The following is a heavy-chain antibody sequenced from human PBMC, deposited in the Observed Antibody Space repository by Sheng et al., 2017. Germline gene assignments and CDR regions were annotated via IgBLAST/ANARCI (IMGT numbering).Heavy chain of an antibody. CDR3: ARVLSYMDV. V-gene: IGHV4-61*02. Sequence: QVQLQESGPGLVKPSQTLSLTCTVSGGSISSGSYYWSWIRQPAGKGLEWIGRIYTSGSTNYNPSLKSRVTISVDTSKNQFSLKLSSVTAADTAVYYCARVLSYMDVWGQGTTVTVSS. CDR2: IYTSGST. J-gene: IGHJ6*03. CDR1: GGSISSGSYY. D-gene: IGHD3-3*01.